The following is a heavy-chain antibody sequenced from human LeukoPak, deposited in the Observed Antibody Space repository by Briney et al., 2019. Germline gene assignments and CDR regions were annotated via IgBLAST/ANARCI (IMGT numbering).Heavy chain of an antibody. CDR3: ARIRVVVVPAAMSRPLYYNYYYMDV. V-gene: IGHV4-4*07. CDR1: GGSISSYY. CDR2: IYTSGST. D-gene: IGHD2-2*01. Sequence: YPSETLSLTCTVSGGSISSYYWSWIRHPAGKGLEWIGRIYTSGSTNYNPSLKSRVTMSVDTSKNQFSLKLSSVTAADMAVYYCARIRVVVVPAAMSRPLYYNYYYMDVWGKGTTVTVSS. J-gene: IGHJ6*03.